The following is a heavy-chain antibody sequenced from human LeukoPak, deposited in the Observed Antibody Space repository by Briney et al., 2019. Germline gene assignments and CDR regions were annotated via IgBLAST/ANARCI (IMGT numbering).Heavy chain of an antibody. V-gene: IGHV1-18*01. Sequence: ASVKVSSKASGYTFTSYGISWVRQAPGQGLEWMGWISAYNGNTNYAQKLQGRVTMTTDTSTSTAYMELRSLRSDDTAVYYCARAYYYDSSGYYRLMDYWGQGTLVTVSS. CDR1: GYTFTSYG. D-gene: IGHD3-22*01. J-gene: IGHJ4*02. CDR2: ISAYNGNT. CDR3: ARAYYYDSSGYYRLMDY.